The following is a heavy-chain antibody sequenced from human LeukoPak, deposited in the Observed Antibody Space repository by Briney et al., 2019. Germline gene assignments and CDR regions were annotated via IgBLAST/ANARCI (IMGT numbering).Heavy chain of an antibody. CDR3: AKDYSTVTTSWPGDY. J-gene: IGHJ4*02. CDR2: ISGSDGST. Sequence: GGSLRLSCAASGFTFSSYAMGWVRQAPGKVLEWVSAISGSDGSTYYADSVKGRFTISRDNSKNTLYLQMNSLRAEDTAVYYCAKDYSTVTTSWPGDYWGQGTLVTVSS. V-gene: IGHV3-23*01. D-gene: IGHD4-17*01. CDR1: GFTFSSYA.